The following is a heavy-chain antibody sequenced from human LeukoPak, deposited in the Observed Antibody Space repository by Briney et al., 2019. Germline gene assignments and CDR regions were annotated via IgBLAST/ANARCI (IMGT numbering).Heavy chain of an antibody. V-gene: IGHV3-30*18. CDR2: ISYDGSNK. J-gene: IGHJ4*02. D-gene: IGHD2-15*01. CDR1: GFTFSSYG. Sequence: GRSLRLSCAASGFTFSSYGMHWVRQAPGKGLEWVAVISYDGSNKYYADSVKGRFTISRDNSKNTLYLQMNSLRAEDTAVYYCAKDLSGDRSSVGIDYWGQGTLVTVSS. CDR3: AKDLSGDRSSVGIDY.